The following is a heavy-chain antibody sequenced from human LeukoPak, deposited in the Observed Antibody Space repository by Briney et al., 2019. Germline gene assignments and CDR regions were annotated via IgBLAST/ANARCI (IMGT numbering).Heavy chain of an antibody. CDR3: AREDNGGATDDGFDV. J-gene: IGHJ3*01. CDR2: IRVGDVT. D-gene: IGHD3-16*01. CDR1: GFAVSNKF. Sequence: GGSLRLSCAVSGFAVSNKFMYWVRQAPGKGLEWVSVIRVGDVTHYADSVKGRFTTSRDSSKNTVYLQMESLRVEDTAVYYCAREDNGGATDDGFDVWGRGTVVIVSS. V-gene: IGHV3-53*01.